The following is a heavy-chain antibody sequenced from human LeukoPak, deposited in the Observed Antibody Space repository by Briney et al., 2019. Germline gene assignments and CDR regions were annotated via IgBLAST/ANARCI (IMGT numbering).Heavy chain of an antibody. CDR2: ISRSGDRT. J-gene: IGHJ4*02. CDR1: GITLSNSA. V-gene: IGHV3-23*01. D-gene: IGHD2-15*01. CDR3: AKELRPNDY. Sequence: GGSLRLSCAASGITLSNSAMSWVRQAPGKGLEWVSAISRSGDRTFYADSVKGRFTISRDSSIDTLFLQINSLRAEDTAVYFCAKELRPNDYWGQGTLVTVSS.